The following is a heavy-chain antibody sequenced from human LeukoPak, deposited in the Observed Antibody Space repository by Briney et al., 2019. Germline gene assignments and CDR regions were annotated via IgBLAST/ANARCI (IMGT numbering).Heavy chain of an antibody. V-gene: IGHV3-23*01. J-gene: IGHJ4*02. CDR2: ISGSGGST. CDR1: GFTFGYYA. Sequence: GGSLRLSCAASGFTFGYYAMSWVRQAPGKGLEWVSAISGSGGSTHYADSVKGRFTISRDNSKNTLYLQMNSLRVEDTAIYYCAKAQGVAFSSIWSLDYWGQGALITVSS. D-gene: IGHD6-13*01. CDR3: AKAQGVAFSSIWSLDY.